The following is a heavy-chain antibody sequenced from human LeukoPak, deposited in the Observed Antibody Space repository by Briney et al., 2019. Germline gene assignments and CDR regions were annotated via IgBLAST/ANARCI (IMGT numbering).Heavy chain of an antibody. CDR2: ISSSSSYI. CDR3: ARDAMIVVVNDYFDY. V-gene: IGHV3-21*01. Sequence: ETLSLTCTVSGGSVSSYYWNWVRQAPGKGLEWVSSISSSSSYIYYADSVKGRFTISRDNAKNSLYLQMNSLRAEDTAVYYCARDAMIVVVNDYFDYWGQGTLVTVSS. D-gene: IGHD3-22*01. CDR1: GGSVSSYY. J-gene: IGHJ4*02.